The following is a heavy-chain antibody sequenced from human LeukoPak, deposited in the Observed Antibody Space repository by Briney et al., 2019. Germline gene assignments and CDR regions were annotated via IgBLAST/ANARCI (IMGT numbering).Heavy chain of an antibody. CDR2: IRSKAYGGTT. CDR1: GFTFGDYA. V-gene: IGHV3-49*04. Sequence: GGSPRLSCTASGFTFGDYAMSWVRQAPGKGLEWVGFIRSKAYGGTTEYAASVKGRFTISRDDSKSIAYLQMNSLKTEDTAVYYCTRVVGRWFDPWGQGTLVTVSS. J-gene: IGHJ5*02. CDR3: TRVVGRWFDP. D-gene: IGHD1-26*01.